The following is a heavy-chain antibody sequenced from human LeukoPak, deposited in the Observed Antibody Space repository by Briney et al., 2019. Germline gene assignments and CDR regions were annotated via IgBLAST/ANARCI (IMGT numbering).Heavy chain of an antibody. Sequence: SETLSLTCTVSGGSISSSSYYWGWIRQPPGKGLEWIGSIYYSGSTYYNPSLKSRVTISVDTSKNQFSLKLSSVTAADTAVYYCARGYYYGSGSYHFDYWGQGTLVTVSS. J-gene: IGHJ4*02. D-gene: IGHD3-10*01. CDR2: IYYSGST. V-gene: IGHV4-39*07. CDR1: GGSISSSSYY. CDR3: ARGYYYGSGSYHFDY.